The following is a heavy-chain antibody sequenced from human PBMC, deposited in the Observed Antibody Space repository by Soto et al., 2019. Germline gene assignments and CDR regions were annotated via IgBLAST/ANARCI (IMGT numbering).Heavy chain of an antibody. CDR1: GGSFSGYY. D-gene: IGHD6-19*01. V-gene: IGHV4-34*01. CDR3: ARRMYSSGWFYYSDGMDV. Sequence: SETLSLTCAVYGGSFSGYYWSWIRQPPGKGLEWIGEINHSGSTNYNPSLKSRVTISVDASKNQFSLKLSSVTAADTAVYYCARRMYSSGWFYYSDGMDVWGQGTTGTVSS. J-gene: IGHJ6*02. CDR2: INHSGST.